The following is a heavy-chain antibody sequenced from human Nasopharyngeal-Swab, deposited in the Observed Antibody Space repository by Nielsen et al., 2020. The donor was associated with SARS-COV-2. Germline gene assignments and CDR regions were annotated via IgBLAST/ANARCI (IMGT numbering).Heavy chain of an antibody. CDR3: ARGEEGLRITMVRGVIFDY. CDR2: IYYSGTT. J-gene: IGHJ4*02. V-gene: IGHV4-59*12. CDR1: GGSISSYY. Sequence: SETLSLTCTVSGGSISSYYWSWIRQPPGKGLEWIGYIYYSGTTNYNPSLKSRVTISVDTSKNQFSLKLSSVTAADTAAYYCARGEEGLRITMVRGVIFDYWGQGTLVTVSS. D-gene: IGHD3-10*01.